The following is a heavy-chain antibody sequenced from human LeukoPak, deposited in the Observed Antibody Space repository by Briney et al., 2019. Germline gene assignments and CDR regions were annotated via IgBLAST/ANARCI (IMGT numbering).Heavy chain of an antibody. CDR3: AKVPNRELAILGSFDY. V-gene: IGHV3-23*01. J-gene: IGHJ4*02. Sequence: PGGSLRLSCAAPGFTFSSYAMSWVRQAPGKGLEWVSAISGSGGSTYYADSVKGRFTISRDNSKNTLYLQMNSLRAEDTAVYYCAKVPNRELAILGSFDYWGQGTLGTVSS. CDR2: ISGSGGST. D-gene: IGHD1-26*01. CDR1: GFTFSSYA.